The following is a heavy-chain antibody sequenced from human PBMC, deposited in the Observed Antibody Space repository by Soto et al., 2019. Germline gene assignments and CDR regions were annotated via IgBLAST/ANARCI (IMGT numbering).Heavy chain of an antibody. CDR3: AKLGIDYYDSSGYAERFDY. Sequence: GGSLRLSCAASGFTFSSYGMHWVRQAPGKGLEWVAVISYDGSNKYYADSVKGRFTISRDNSKNTLYLQMNSLRAEDTAVYYCAKLGIDYYDSSGYAERFDYWGQGTLVTVSS. V-gene: IGHV3-30*18. CDR2: ISYDGSNK. J-gene: IGHJ4*02. D-gene: IGHD3-22*01. CDR1: GFTFSSYG.